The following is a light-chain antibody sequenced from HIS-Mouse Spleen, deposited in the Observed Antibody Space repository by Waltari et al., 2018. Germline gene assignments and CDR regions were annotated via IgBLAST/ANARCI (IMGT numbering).Light chain of an antibody. CDR3: QVWDSSSDHVV. J-gene: IGLJ2*01. CDR2: DDS. CDR1: NIGRKI. Sequence: SYVLTQPPSVSVAPGKTARSTCGGNNIGRKIVHWYQQKQGQAPVLVVYDDSDRPSGIPERFSGSNSGNTATLTISRVEAGDEADYYCQVWDSSSDHVVFGGGTKLTVL. V-gene: IGLV3-21*03.